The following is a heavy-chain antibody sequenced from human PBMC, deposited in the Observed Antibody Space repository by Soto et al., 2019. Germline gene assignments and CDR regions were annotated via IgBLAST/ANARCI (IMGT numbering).Heavy chain of an antibody. CDR1: GFTFSSYG. CDR3: ARAPLTQLGKFDY. Sequence: GGSLRLSCAASGFTFSSYGMHWVRQAPGKGLEWVAVIWYDGSNKYYADSVKGRYTISRDNSKNTQYLQMNSLRAEDKAVLYYARAPLTQLGKFDYWGQGTLVTVSS. J-gene: IGHJ4*02. CDR2: IWYDGSNK. D-gene: IGHD1-1*01. V-gene: IGHV3-33*01.